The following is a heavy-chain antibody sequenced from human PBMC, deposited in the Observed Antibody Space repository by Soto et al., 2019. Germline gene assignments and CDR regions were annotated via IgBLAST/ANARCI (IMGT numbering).Heavy chain of an antibody. V-gene: IGHV4-39*01. D-gene: IGHD6-6*01. CDR3: ARAPPRDSSSSLVTFHYYGMDV. J-gene: IGHJ6*02. Sequence: QLQLQESGPGLVKPSETLSLTCTVSGGSISSSSYYWGWIRQPPGKGLEWIGSIYYSGSTYYNPSLKSRVPISVDTSKNQFSLKLSSVTAADTAVYYCARAPPRDSSSSLVTFHYYGMDVWGQGTTVTVSS. CDR1: GGSISSSSYY. CDR2: IYYSGST.